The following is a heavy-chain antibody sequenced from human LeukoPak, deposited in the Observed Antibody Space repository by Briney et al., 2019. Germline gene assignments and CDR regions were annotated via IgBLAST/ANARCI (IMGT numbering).Heavy chain of an antibody. J-gene: IGHJ1*01. V-gene: IGHV3-7*03. CDR2: IKQDGSEK. D-gene: IGHD1-14*01. CDR1: GFTFSSFW. Sequence: GGSLRLSCAASGFTFSSFWMSWVRQAPGKGQEWVANIKQDGSEKYYVDSVKGRFSISRDNAKNSMYLQMNSLRAEDTAVYYCARESPYNGGSAEYFQHWGQGTLVTVSS. CDR3: ARESPYNGGSAEYFQH.